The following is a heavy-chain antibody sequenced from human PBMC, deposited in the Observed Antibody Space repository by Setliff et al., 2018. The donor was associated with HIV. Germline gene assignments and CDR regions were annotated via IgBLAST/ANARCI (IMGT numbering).Heavy chain of an antibody. D-gene: IGHD3-10*01. CDR3: ARVKSIKTTLVRLWPRFDL. CDR2: IDDSGRI. V-gene: IGHV4-34*01. CDR1: TESLTRYD. Sequence: SETLSLTCAVYTESLTRYDWAWIRQSPDKGLEWSGEIDDSGRIIYTPSLQSRVTMSADTSTNQCSLNVRSLTAADTGLYYCARVKSIKTTLVRLWPRFDLWGQGTQVTVPS. J-gene: IGHJ5*02.